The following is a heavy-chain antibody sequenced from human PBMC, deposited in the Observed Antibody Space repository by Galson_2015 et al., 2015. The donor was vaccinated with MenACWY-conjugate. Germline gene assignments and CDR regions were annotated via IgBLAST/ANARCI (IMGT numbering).Heavy chain of an antibody. J-gene: IGHJ4*02. D-gene: IGHD1-26*01. CDR3: ARDGPAGGELPGY. Sequence: SVKVSCKASGYTFTSYAMHWVRQAPGQRLEWMGWINAGNGNTKYSQKFQGRVTITRDTSASTAYMELSSLRSEDTAVYYCARDGPAGGELPGYWGQGTLVTVSS. CDR1: GYTFTSYA. V-gene: IGHV1-3*01. CDR2: INAGNGNT.